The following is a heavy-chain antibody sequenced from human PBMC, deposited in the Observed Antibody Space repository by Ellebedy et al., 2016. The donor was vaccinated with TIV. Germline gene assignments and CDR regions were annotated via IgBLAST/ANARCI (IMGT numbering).Heavy chain of an antibody. CDR3: AKLGGIAAAGTAFYAFDM. D-gene: IGHD6-13*01. CDR1: GFTFSSYG. V-gene: IGHV3-48*02. Sequence: PGGSLRLSCAASGFTFSSYGMHWVRQAPGKGLEWVSYITSSSTTIHYADSVKGRFTISRDNAKNSLYLQMNSLRDEDTAVYYCAKLGGIAAAGTAFYAFDMWGQGTMVTVSS. CDR2: ITSSSTTI. J-gene: IGHJ3*02.